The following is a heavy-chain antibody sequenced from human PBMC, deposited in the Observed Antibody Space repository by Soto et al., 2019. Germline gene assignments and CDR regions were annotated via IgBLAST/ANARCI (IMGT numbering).Heavy chain of an antibody. D-gene: IGHD6-13*01. J-gene: IGHJ4*02. CDR1: GFTFSSYA. CDR2: ISYDGSNK. Sequence: QVQLVESGGGVVQPGRSLRLSCAASGFTFSSYAMHWVRQAPGKGLEWVAVISYDGSNKYYADSVKGRFTISRDNSKNTLYLQMNSLRAEDTAVYYCARDPNSSRRVAYYFAYWGQGTLVTVSS. CDR3: ARDPNSSRRVAYYFAY. V-gene: IGHV3-30-3*01.